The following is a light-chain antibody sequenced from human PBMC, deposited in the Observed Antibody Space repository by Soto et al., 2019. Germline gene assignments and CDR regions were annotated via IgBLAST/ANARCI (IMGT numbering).Light chain of an antibody. V-gene: IGLV2-8*01. CDR1: DSDVGVHSH. Sequence: QSVLPQPPSASGSPGQAVTISFTGSDSDVGVHSHVSWYQQHPGEAPKLMIYEVSKRPSGVPDRFSGSKSVNTASLTVSGLQADDEADYYCCSYVAGDSWVFVVGIKLTLL. J-gene: IGLJ3*02. CDR2: EVS. CDR3: CSYVAGDSWV.